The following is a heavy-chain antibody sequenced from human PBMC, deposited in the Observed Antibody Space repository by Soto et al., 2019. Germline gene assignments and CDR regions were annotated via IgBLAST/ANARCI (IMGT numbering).Heavy chain of an antibody. CDR2: IYYSDST. CDR1: GGSISSDV. D-gene: IGHD6-13*01. CDR3: ACRSITSAGTNYYDGIDV. V-gene: IGHV4-61*08. Sequence: KTSETLSLTCAVSGGSISSDVYSWVWNPPAPGLEWNGYIYYSDSTNYNPTLKRRVTISVDTSKNQFSLTLSSVTAADTAVYYYACRSITSAGTNYYDGIDVWGQGTMVTVSS. J-gene: IGHJ6*02.